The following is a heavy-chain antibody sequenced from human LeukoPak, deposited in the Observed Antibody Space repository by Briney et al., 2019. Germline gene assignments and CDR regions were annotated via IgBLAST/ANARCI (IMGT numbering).Heavy chain of an antibody. CDR3: ARYGSSFGAADY. Sequence: SETLSLTCTASGGSISSYYWSWIRQPPGKGLEWIGYIYYSGSANYNPSLKSRVTISVDTSKNQFSLKLSSVTAADTAVYYCARYGSSFGAADYWGQGTLVTVSS. V-gene: IGHV4-59*08. CDR2: IYYSGSA. D-gene: IGHD6-13*01. J-gene: IGHJ4*02. CDR1: GGSISSYY.